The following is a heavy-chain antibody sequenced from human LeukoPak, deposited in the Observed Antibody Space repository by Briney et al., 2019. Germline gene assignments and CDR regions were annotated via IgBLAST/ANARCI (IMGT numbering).Heavy chain of an antibody. CDR1: GYTFTSYG. D-gene: IGHD2-2*01. CDR2: ISAYNGNT. CDR3: ARDYRVPAADYYYYYGMDV. J-gene: IGHJ6*02. Sequence: GASVKVSCKASGYTFTSYGISWVRQAPGQGLEWMGWISAYNGNTNYAQKLQGRVTMTTDTSTSTAYMVLRSLRSDDTAVYYCARDYRVPAADYYYYYGMDVWGQGTTVTVSS. V-gene: IGHV1-18*01.